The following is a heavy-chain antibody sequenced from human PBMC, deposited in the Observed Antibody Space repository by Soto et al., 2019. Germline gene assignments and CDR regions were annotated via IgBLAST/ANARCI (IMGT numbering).Heavy chain of an antibody. V-gene: IGHV3-7*03. CDR3: ARGDSGSWAF. CDR1: GFVFSTSW. Sequence: LRLSCAASGFVFSTSWMSWVRQAPGKGLEWVANIKYDGRERLYVDSVKGRFTISRDNARNSLSLQMNSLRAEDTAVYYCARGDSGSWAFGGQGTRVTVSS. CDR2: IKYDGRER. J-gene: IGHJ1*01. D-gene: IGHD1-26*01.